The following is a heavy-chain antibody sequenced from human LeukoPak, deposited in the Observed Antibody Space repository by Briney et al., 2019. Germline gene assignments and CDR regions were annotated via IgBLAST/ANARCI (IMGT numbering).Heavy chain of an antibody. V-gene: IGHV3-53*01. Sequence: SGGSLRLSCAASGFTVSSNYMSWVRQAPGKGLEWVSLISSGGTTYYADSVKGRFTISRDNSKNTLYLQMNSLRAEDTAVYYCARRGDGGRSFDFWGQGTLVIVS. CDR3: ARRGDGGRSFDF. CDR2: ISSGGTT. CDR1: GFTVSSNY. J-gene: IGHJ4*02. D-gene: IGHD4-23*01.